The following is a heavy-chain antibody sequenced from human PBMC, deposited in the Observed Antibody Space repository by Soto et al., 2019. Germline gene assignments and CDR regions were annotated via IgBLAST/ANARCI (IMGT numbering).Heavy chain of an antibody. Sequence: EVQLVESGEGLVKPGGSLRLSCEASGFTFRSYSMNWVRQAPGKGLEWVSSISTTSSYIYYGDSVKGRFTISRDNAKNSLFLQMNSLRAEDTAIYYCAREGDDYGDYKRAFDIWSQGTTVTVSS. CDR2: ISTTSSYI. J-gene: IGHJ3*02. CDR3: AREGDDYGDYKRAFDI. D-gene: IGHD4-17*01. CDR1: GFTFRSYS. V-gene: IGHV3-21*01.